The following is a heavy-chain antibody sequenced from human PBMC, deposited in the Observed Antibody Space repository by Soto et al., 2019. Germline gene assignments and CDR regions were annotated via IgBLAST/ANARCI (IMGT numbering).Heavy chain of an antibody. CDR3: ARDPIYCSSTSCYGGYYYYYYMDV. Sequence: GGSLRLSCAASGFTFSSYGMHWVRQAPGKGLEWVAVIWYDGSNKYYADYVKGRFTISRDNSKNTLYLQMNSLRAEDTAVYYCARDPIYCSSTSCYGGYYYYYYMDVWGKGTTVTVSS. J-gene: IGHJ6*03. CDR1: GFTFSSYG. V-gene: IGHV3-33*01. CDR2: IWYDGSNK. D-gene: IGHD2-2*01.